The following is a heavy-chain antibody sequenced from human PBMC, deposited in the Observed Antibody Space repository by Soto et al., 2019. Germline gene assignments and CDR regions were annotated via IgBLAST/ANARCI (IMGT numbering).Heavy chain of an antibody. CDR1: GFTFSSYW. Sequence: EVQLVESGGGLVQPGGSLRLSCAASGFTFSSYWMSWVRQAPGKGLEGVANIKQDGSEKYYVDSVKGRFTISRDNAKNSLYLQMNSLRAEDTAVYYCARDGVVPAAMGGGYWGQGTLVTVSS. CDR3: ARDGVVPAAMGGGY. V-gene: IGHV3-7*01. J-gene: IGHJ4*02. CDR2: IKQDGSEK. D-gene: IGHD2-2*01.